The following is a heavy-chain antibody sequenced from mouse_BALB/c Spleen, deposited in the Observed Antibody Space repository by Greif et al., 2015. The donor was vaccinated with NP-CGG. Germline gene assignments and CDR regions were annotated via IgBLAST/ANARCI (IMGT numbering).Heavy chain of an antibody. J-gene: IGHJ4*01. V-gene: IGHV14-3*02. CDR2: IDPANGNT. CDR3: ARAYYGNYGWAMDY. Sequence: VQLQQSGAELVKPGASVKLSCTASGFNIKDTYMHWVKQRPEQGLEWIGRIDPANGNTKYDPKFQGKATITADTSSNTAYLQLSSLTSEDTAVYYCARAYYGNYGWAMDYWGQGTSVTVSS. D-gene: IGHD2-10*01. CDR1: GFNIKDTY.